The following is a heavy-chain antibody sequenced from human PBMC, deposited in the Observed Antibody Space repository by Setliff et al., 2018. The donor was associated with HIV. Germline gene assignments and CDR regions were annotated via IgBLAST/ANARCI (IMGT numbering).Heavy chain of an antibody. CDR3: ASPIRSREDLYYYGMDV. Sequence: ASVNVSCKASGYTFTSYYMHWVRQAPGQGLEWMGIINPSGGSTSYAQKFQGRVTMTRDTSTSTVYMELSSLRSEDTAVYYCASPIRSREDLYYYGMDVWGQGTTVTVSS. V-gene: IGHV1-46*01. CDR1: GYTFTSYY. CDR2: INPSGGST. J-gene: IGHJ6*02. D-gene: IGHD2-2*01.